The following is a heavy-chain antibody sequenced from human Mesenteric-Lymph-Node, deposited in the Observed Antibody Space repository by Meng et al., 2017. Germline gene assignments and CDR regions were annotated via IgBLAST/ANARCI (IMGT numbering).Heavy chain of an antibody. CDR3: ERVEGDGYNYSYYYYGMDV. V-gene: IGHV1-3*01. D-gene: IGHD5-24*01. J-gene: IGHJ6*02. Sequence: ASVKVSCKASGYTFSYYAMHWVRQAPGQRPAWMGWINVDSGDTKYSRNLQGRVTVTRDTSTNTAYLELRSLRSEETAVYYCERVEGDGYNYSYYYYGMDVWGQGTTVTVSS. CDR2: INVDSGDT. CDR1: GYTFSYYA.